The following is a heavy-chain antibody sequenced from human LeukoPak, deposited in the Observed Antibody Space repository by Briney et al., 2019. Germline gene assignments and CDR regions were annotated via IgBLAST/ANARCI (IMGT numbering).Heavy chain of an antibody. D-gene: IGHD5-12*01. J-gene: IGHJ6*03. CDR2: INPNSGGT. V-gene: IGHV1-2*06. Sequence: ASVKVSCKACGYTFTGYYMHWVRQAPGQGLEWMGRINPNSGGTNYAQKFQGRVTMTRDTSISTAYMELSRLRSDDTAVYYCARGLRGIYYYYYYMDVWGKGTTVTVSS. CDR1: GYTFTGYY. CDR3: ARGLRGIYYYYYYMDV.